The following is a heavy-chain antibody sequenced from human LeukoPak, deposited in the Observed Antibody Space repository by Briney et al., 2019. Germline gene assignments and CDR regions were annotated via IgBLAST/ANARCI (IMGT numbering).Heavy chain of an antibody. J-gene: IGHJ3*02. D-gene: IGHD3-10*01. Sequence: ASVKVSCKASGYTFTGYYMHWVRQAPGQGLEWMGWINPNSGGTNYAQKFQGRVTMTRDMSTSTVYMELSSLRSEDTAVYYCATPSTGVAAFDIWGQGTMVTVSS. CDR2: INPNSGGT. CDR1: GYTFTGYY. CDR3: ATPSTGVAAFDI. V-gene: IGHV1-2*02.